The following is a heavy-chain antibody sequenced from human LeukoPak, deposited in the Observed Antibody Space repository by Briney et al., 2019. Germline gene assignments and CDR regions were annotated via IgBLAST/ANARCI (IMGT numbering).Heavy chain of an antibody. V-gene: IGHV3-23*01. Sequence: GGSLRLSCAASGFTFSPYATNWVRQALGKGLEWVSGISGNGGSTHYADSVKGRFTISRDNSDNTLYLQMDSLRVDDTAVYFRARAKRGAPLPISYYYYAMDVWGQGTTVSVSS. CDR2: ISGNGGST. CDR1: GFTFSPYA. CDR3: ARAKRGAPLPISYYYYAMDV. D-gene: IGHD5-12*01. J-gene: IGHJ6*02.